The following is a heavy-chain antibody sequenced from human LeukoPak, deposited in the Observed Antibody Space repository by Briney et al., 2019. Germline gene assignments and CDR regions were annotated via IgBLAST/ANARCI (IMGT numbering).Heavy chain of an antibody. D-gene: IGHD3-10*01. CDR1: GFTFSSSD. CDR3: ARWSNWDAFDI. V-gene: IGHV3-53*01. J-gene: IGHJ3*02. Sequence: PGGSLRLSCAASGFTFSSSDMSWVRQAPGKGLEWVSVIYSGGSTYYADSVKGRFTISRDNSKNTLYLQMNSLRAEDTAVYYCARWSNWDAFDIWGQGTMVTVSS. CDR2: IYSGGST.